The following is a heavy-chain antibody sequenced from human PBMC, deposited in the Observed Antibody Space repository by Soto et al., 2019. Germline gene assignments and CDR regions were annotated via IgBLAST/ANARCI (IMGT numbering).Heavy chain of an antibody. J-gene: IGHJ5*02. Sequence: GGSLRLSCAASGFTFSSYGMHWVRQAPGKGLEWVAVISYDGSNKYYADSVKGRFTISRDNSKNTLYLQMNSLRAEDTAVYYCAKVYDMSGYSYGRFTWGQGTLVTVSS. D-gene: IGHD5-18*01. V-gene: IGHV3-30*18. CDR3: AKVYDMSGYSYGRFT. CDR2: ISYDGSNK. CDR1: GFTFSSYG.